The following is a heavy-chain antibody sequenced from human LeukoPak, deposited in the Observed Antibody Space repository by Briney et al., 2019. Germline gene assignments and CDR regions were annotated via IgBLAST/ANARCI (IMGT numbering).Heavy chain of an antibody. Sequence: GGSLRLSCAASGFTFNSYSMNWVRQAPGKGLEWVSSISSSSSYIYSADSVKGRFTISRDNAKNSLYLQMNSLRAEDTAVYYCASHRSYQLLWDVWGQGTTVTVSS. V-gene: IGHV3-21*01. CDR3: ASHRSYQLLWDV. D-gene: IGHD2-2*01. J-gene: IGHJ6*02. CDR1: GFTFNSYS. CDR2: ISSSSSYI.